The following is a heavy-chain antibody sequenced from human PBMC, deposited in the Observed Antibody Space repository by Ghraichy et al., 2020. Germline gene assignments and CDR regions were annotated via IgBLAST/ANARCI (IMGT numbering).Heavy chain of an antibody. CDR1: GGSVSSGSYY. J-gene: IGHJ5*02. CDR2: ISYSGRT. Sequence: SETLSLTCTVSGGSVSSGSYYWSWIRQSPGEGLEWIADISYSGRTNYNPSLKSRVTISVDTSRNQFSLKLSSVTAADTAVYYCARAGYYYDSSGYYHNWFDPWGQGTLVTVSS. D-gene: IGHD3-22*01. V-gene: IGHV4-61*01. CDR3: ARAGYYYDSSGYYHNWFDP.